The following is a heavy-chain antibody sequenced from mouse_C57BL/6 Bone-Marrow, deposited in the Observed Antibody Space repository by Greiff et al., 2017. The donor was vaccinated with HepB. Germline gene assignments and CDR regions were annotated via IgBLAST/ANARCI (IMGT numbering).Heavy chain of an antibody. CDR3: ARPYYSNALGY. CDR2: INPSSGYT. D-gene: IGHD2-5*01. CDR1: GYTFTRYW. Sequence: QVQLKESGAELAKPGASVKLSCKASGYTFTRYWMHWVKQRPGQGLEWIGYINPSSGYTKYNQKFKDKATLTADKSSSTAYMQLSSLTYEDSAVYYCARPYYSNALGYWGQGTTLTVSS. J-gene: IGHJ2*01. V-gene: IGHV1-7*01.